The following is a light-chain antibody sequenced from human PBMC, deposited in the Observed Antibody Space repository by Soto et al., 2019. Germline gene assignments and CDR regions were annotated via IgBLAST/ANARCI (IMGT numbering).Light chain of an antibody. Sequence: QSALTQPASVSGSPGQSITISCTGTSSDVGGYNYVSWYQQHPGKAHKLMIYEVSNRPSGVSNRFSGSKSGNTSSLTISGLQAEDEADYYCSSDTSSSTIAFGRGTTATVL. J-gene: IGLJ6*01. CDR2: EVS. V-gene: IGLV2-14*01. CDR1: SSDVGGYNY. CDR3: SSDTSSSTIA.